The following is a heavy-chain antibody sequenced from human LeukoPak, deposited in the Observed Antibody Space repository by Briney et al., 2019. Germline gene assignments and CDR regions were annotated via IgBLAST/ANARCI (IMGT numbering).Heavy chain of an antibody. V-gene: IGHV4-39*07. D-gene: IGHD6-6*01. J-gene: IGHJ4*02. CDR1: GVSISSYH. Sequence: SWESPSLPWSIPGVSISSYHRGWIRQPPRKGLEWIGSIHYAGKNYYKPSLKSRVNIYLDTAKSQFCLNLWSVTAADTAVYYCAGEYSSSAGFCGQGTLGTVSS. CDR2: IHYAGKN. CDR3: AGEYSSSAGF.